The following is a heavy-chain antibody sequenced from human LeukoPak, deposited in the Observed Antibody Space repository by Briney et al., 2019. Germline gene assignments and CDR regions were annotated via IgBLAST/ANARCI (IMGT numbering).Heavy chain of an antibody. V-gene: IGHV4-39*07. CDR2: IHYSGNT. CDR1: GGSISSSSHY. Sequence: SETLSLTCTVSGGSISSSSHYWGWIRQPPGKRLEWIGIIHYSGNTYYNPSLKSRVTISVDTSKNQFSLKLSSVTAADAAVYYCARRRLAVAGRNYFDFWGQGTLVTVSS. J-gene: IGHJ4*02. CDR3: ARRRLAVAGRNYFDF. D-gene: IGHD6-19*01.